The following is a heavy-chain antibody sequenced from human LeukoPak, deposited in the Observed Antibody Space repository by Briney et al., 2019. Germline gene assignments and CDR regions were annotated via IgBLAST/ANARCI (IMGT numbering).Heavy chain of an antibody. J-gene: IGHJ6*03. CDR2: IYTSGST. V-gene: IGHV4-61*02. Sequence: SETLSLTCTVPGGSISSGSYYWSWIRQPAGKGLEWIGRIYTSGSTNYNHSLKSRVTISVDTSKNQFSLKLSSVTAADTAVYYCARGIVATMGYYYYMDVWGKGTTVTVSS. D-gene: IGHD5-12*01. CDR3: ARGIVATMGYYYYMDV. CDR1: GGSISSGSYY.